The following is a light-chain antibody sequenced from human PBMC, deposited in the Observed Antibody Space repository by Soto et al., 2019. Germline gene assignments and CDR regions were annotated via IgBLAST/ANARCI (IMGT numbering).Light chain of an antibody. CDR2: GAS. Sequence: EIVLTQSPGTLSLSRGERATLSCRASQSVSSSYLAWYQQKPGQAPRLLIYGASSRATGIPDRFSGSGSGTDFTLTISRLEPEDVAVYYCQQYGSSPQTLGQGTKVDIK. J-gene: IGKJ1*01. V-gene: IGKV3-20*01. CDR3: QQYGSSPQT. CDR1: QSVSSSY.